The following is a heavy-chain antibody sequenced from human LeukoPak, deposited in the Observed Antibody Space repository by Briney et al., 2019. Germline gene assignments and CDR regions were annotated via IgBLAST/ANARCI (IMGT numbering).Heavy chain of an antibody. Sequence: RSSETLSLTCTVSGGSISSSSCYWGWIRQPPGKGLEWIGSIYFSGSTYYNPSLKSRVTISVDTSKNQFSLKLSSVTAADTAVYYCARASHGWYFDLWGRGTLVTVSS. CDR3: ARASHGWYFDL. CDR2: IYFSGST. CDR1: GGSISSSSCY. J-gene: IGHJ2*01. V-gene: IGHV4-39*07. D-gene: IGHD6-6*01.